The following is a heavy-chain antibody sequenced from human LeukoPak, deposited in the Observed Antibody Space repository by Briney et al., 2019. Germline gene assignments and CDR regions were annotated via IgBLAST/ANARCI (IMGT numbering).Heavy chain of an antibody. V-gene: IGHV4-39*07. CDR3: ARDYQGGYGDKTVDY. Sequence: SETLSLTCTVSGGSISSNTYYWGWIRQPPGKGLEWIGSNSGSTYYNPSLKSRVTISVDTSKNQFSLKLSSVTAADTAVYYCARDYQGGYGDKTVDYWGQGTLVTVSS. CDR2: NSGST. J-gene: IGHJ4*02. CDR1: GGSISSNTYY. D-gene: IGHD5-18*01.